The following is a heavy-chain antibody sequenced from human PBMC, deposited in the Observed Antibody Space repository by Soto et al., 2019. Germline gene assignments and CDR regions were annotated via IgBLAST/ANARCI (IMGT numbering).Heavy chain of an antibody. CDR2: MVSDGSHI. D-gene: IGHD1-1*01. CDR1: GFTFSAYG. Sequence: QVQLVESGGAVVQPGTSLRLSCSASGFTFSAYGMHWVRQAPGQGLEWVALMVSDGSHIFYADSVQGRFTISRDNTENTLYLQMDNQRAEDMGVYWCVREGTCGTSRGFWIDSWGQGTLVSVSS. V-gene: IGHV3-33*01. CDR3: VREGTCGTSRGFWIDS. J-gene: IGHJ4*02.